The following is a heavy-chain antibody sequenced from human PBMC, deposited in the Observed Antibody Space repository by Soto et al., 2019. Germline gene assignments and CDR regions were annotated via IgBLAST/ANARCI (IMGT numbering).Heavy chain of an antibody. Sequence: QVQLVQSGAEVKKPGASVKVSCKASGYTFTYYGISWVRQAPGQGLEWMGWISAYNGYTYYAQKLQGRVTMTTDTSTSTAYMELRSLRSDDTAVYYCARDLVDFWSGYSHYWGQGTLVTASS. J-gene: IGHJ4*02. D-gene: IGHD3-3*01. CDR3: ARDLVDFWSGYSHY. V-gene: IGHV1-18*04. CDR2: ISAYNGYT. CDR1: GYTFTYYG.